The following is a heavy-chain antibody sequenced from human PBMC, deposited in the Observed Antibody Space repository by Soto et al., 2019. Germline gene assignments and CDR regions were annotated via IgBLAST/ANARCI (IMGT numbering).Heavy chain of an antibody. CDR2: ISWNSGSI. V-gene: IGHV3-9*01. Sequence: PGGSLRLSCAASGFTFDDYAMHWVRQAPGKGLEWVSGISWNSGSIGYADSVKGRFTISRDNAKNSLYLQMNSLRAEDTALYYCAKAIIAVAGPFDYWGQGTLVTVSS. CDR3: AKAIIAVAGPFDY. J-gene: IGHJ4*02. D-gene: IGHD6-19*01. CDR1: GFTFDDYA.